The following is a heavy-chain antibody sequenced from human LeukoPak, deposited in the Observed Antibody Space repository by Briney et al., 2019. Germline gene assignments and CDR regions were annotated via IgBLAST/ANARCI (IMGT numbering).Heavy chain of an antibody. Sequence: SETLSFTCTVSGGSISSYYWSWIRQPPGKGLEWIGYIYYSGSTNYNPSLKSRVTISVDTSKNQFSLKLSSVTAADTAVYYCARHATAAAALFDYWGQGTLVTVSS. J-gene: IGHJ4*02. CDR3: ARHATAAAALFDY. CDR2: IYYSGST. V-gene: IGHV4-59*08. D-gene: IGHD6-13*01. CDR1: GGSISSYY.